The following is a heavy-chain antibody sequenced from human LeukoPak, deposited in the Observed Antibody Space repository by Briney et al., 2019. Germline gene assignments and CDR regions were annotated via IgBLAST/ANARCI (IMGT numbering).Heavy chain of an antibody. D-gene: IGHD3-3*01. CDR2: MNPNSGNT. V-gene: IGHV1-8*01. CDR1: GYTFTSYV. J-gene: IGHJ5*02. Sequence: ASVKVSCKASGYTFTSYVINWVRQATGQGLEWMGWMNPNSGNTGYAQKFQGRVTMTRNTSISTAYMELSSLRSEDTAVYYCARRTTYYDFWSGYYTEFSYNWFDPWGQGTLVTVSS. CDR3: ARRTTYYDFWSGYYTEFSYNWFDP.